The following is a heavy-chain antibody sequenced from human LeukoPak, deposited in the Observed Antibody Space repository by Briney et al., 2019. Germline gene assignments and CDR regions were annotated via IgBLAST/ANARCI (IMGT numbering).Heavy chain of an antibody. CDR2: ISGSGDNS. CDR1: AFIFGNYA. D-gene: IGHD4-17*01. V-gene: IGHV3-23*01. J-gene: IGHJ4*02. Sequence: GGSLRLSCAASAFIFGNYAMTWVRQVPGKGLEWVSAISGSGDNSYYADSVKGQFTISRDNSKNTLYLQMNSLRAEDTAVYYCAKDVDYGDFVDYWGQGTLVTVSS. CDR3: AKDVDYGDFVDY.